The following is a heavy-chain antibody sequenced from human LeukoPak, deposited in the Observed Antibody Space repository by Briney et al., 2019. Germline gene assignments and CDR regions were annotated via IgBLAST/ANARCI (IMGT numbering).Heavy chain of an antibody. Sequence: ASVKLSCKASGYTFTGYYMHWVRQAPGQGLEWMGWINPNSGGTNYAQKFQGRVTMTRDTSISTAYMELSRLRSDDTAVYYCARGPVGYCSSTSCYTPVIDYWGQGTLVTVSS. CDR2: INPNSGGT. J-gene: IGHJ4*02. V-gene: IGHV1-2*02. CDR1: GYTFTGYY. D-gene: IGHD2-2*02. CDR3: ARGPVGYCSSTSCYTPVIDY.